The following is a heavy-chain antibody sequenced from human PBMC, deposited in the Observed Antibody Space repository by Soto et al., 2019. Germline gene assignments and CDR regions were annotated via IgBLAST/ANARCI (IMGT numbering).Heavy chain of an antibody. D-gene: IGHD6-13*01. CDR2: IYYSGST. Sequence: GPGPLLSSETLSLTCTVSGGSISSSSYYWGWIRQPPGKGLEWIGSIYYSGSTYYNPSLKSRVTISVDTSKNQFSLKLSSVTAADTAVYYCARHYERSSWYLVSGYYYGMDVWGQGTTVTVSS. V-gene: IGHV4-39*01. CDR1: GGSISSSSYY. CDR3: ARHYERSSWYLVSGYYYGMDV. J-gene: IGHJ6*02.